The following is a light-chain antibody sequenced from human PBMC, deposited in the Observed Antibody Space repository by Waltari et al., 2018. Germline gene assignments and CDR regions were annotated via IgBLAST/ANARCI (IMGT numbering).Light chain of an antibody. CDR2: EVS. CDR1: SSDVGGYNL. CDR3: TSYITTRGDWV. J-gene: IGLJ3*02. Sequence: QSALTQPASVSGSPGQSITISCTGTSSDVGGYNLVSWHQQHPGKAPKRIIYEVSNRPSGVSNRFSGSKSGNTASLTSAGLQAEDEADYYCTSYITTRGDWVFGGGTKLTVL. V-gene: IGLV2-14*01.